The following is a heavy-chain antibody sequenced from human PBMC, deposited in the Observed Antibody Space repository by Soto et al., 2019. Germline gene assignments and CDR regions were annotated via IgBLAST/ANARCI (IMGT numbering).Heavy chain of an antibody. CDR3: AKDHRYVDPLFFRNDAFDY. Sequence: EVQLLESGGGLVQPGGSLRLSCAASGFTFSSYAMSWVRQDPGKGLEWVSAISGSGGSTYYADPVKGRFTISRDNSKNTLYLQMNSLRSEDTAVYYCAKDHRYVDPLFFRNDAFDYWGQGTLVTVSS. V-gene: IGHV3-23*01. CDR1: GFTFSSYA. D-gene: IGHD1-1*01. CDR2: ISGSGGST. J-gene: IGHJ4*02.